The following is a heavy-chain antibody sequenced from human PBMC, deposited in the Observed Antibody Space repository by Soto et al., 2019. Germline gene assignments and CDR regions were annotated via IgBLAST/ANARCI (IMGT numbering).Heavy chain of an antibody. Sequence: GESLKVSGKGSGYNFGGYWIGWVRQMPGKGLEWMGIIFPGDSDTRYSPSFQGQVTISADKSISTVYLQWRSLKASDTAIYFCARGGFIGTLPDYWGQASGVTV. V-gene: IGHV5-51*01. CDR2: IFPGDSDT. CDR3: ARGGFIGTLPDY. J-gene: IGHJ4*02. CDR1: GYNFGGYW. D-gene: IGHD1-7*01.